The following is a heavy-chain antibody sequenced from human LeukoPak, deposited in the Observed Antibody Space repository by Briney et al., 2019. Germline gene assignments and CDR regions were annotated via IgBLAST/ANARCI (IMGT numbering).Heavy chain of an antibody. CDR2: IKQDGNDK. Sequence: GGSLRLSCATSGFSFDGYWMTWVRQSPGKGLEWVATIKQDGNDKYYVDSVKGRFTISRDNAKKALYLQMNSLRAEDTAVYYCARGATRGIDYWGQGTLVTVSS. CDR3: ARGATRGIDY. J-gene: IGHJ4*02. CDR1: GFSFDGYW. V-gene: IGHV3-7*01. D-gene: IGHD3-16*01.